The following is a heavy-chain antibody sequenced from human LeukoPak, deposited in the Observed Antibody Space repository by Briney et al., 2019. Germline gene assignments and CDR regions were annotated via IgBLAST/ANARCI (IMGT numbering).Heavy chain of an antibody. J-gene: IGHJ4*02. V-gene: IGHV3-48*03. CDR1: GFALSSYE. CDR3: ARDFGRWYFDY. Sequence: HPEGSLTLSCAASGFALSSYEMICVRQSPGKGLEWVSYIRSSGSTKYYADSVKGRFTISRDNAKNSLYLQMNSLRAEDTAVYYCARDFGRWYFDYWGQGTLVTVSS. CDR2: IRSSGSTK. D-gene: IGHD4-23*01.